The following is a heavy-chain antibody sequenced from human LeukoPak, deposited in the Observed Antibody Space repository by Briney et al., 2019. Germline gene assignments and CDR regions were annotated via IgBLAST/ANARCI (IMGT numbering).Heavy chain of an antibody. J-gene: IGHJ3*02. CDR3: ARDPMVRGVIRAFDI. Sequence: GGSLRLSCAASGFTFSSYGMHWVRQAPGKGLEWVAVIWYDGSNKYYADSVKGRFTISRDNSKNTLYLQMNSLRVEDTAVYYCARDPMVRGVIRAFDIWGQGTMVTVSS. D-gene: IGHD3-10*01. CDR2: IWYDGSNK. V-gene: IGHV3-33*08. CDR1: GFTFSSYG.